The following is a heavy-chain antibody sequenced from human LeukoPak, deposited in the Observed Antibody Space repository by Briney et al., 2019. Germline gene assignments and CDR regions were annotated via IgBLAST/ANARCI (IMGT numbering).Heavy chain of an antibody. J-gene: IGHJ4*02. D-gene: IGHD2/OR15-2a*01. Sequence: GGSLRLSCAASGFTFSSYAMNWVRQAPGKGLEWVSYISGDGNAKHYTDSVKGRFTISRDNAKNALCLQMNSLRAEDTAVYFCARDYVYAFDYWGQGTLVTVSS. CDR2: ISGDGNAK. CDR1: GFTFSSYA. V-gene: IGHV3-48*01. CDR3: ARDYVYAFDY.